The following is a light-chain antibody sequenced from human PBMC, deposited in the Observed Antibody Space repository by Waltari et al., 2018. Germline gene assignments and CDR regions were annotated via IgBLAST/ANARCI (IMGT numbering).Light chain of an antibody. CDR1: QDINSY. J-gene: IGKJ4*01. V-gene: IGKV1-9*01. Sequence: PLSQSTPTLPASVRDSATMTSRATQDINSYVSLYQKKPGKALKLLIYATSTLQNGVPLRFRGSGCETDFTLNISSLQPEDCETYDCQQQNSVPGTFGGGTKVE. CDR3: QQQNSVPGT. CDR2: ATS.